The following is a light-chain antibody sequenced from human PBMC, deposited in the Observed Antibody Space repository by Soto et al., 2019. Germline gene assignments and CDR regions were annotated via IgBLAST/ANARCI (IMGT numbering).Light chain of an antibody. J-gene: IGLJ3*02. CDR3: SSYTSSSTRV. V-gene: IGLV1-40*01. CDR1: SSNIGAGYD. Sequence: QSVLTQPPSVSGAPGQRITISCTGSSSNIGAGYDVHWYRQLPGTAPKLLIFADTKRPSGVPDRFSGSKSGTSASLAITGLQAEDEADYYCSSYTSSSTRVFGGGTK. CDR2: ADT.